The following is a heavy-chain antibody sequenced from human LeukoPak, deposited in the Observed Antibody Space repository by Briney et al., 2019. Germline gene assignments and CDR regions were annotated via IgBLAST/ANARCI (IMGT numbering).Heavy chain of an antibody. D-gene: IGHD2-2*01. J-gene: IGHJ4*02. CDR3: ARDPEGIVVVPAAIDY. CDR1: GFTFSSYA. CDR2: ISLDGSNK. Sequence: PGGSLRLSCAASGFTFSSYAMHWVRQAPGKGLEWVAVISLDGSNKYYADSEKGRFTISRDNSKNTLHLQMNSLRVEDTAVYYCARDPEGIVVVPAAIDYWGQGTLVTVSS. V-gene: IGHV3-30-3*01.